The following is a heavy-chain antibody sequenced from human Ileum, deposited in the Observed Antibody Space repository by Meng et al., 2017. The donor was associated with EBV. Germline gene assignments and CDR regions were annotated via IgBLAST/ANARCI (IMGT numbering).Heavy chain of an antibody. CDR3: ARESGRGYSSDY. V-gene: IGHV1-69*01. CDR2: IIPMFGAP. D-gene: IGHD5-18*01. Sequence: QVQVGRHGAEVKKPGAVVKFSCKASGGTFRNSAISWVRQAPGQGLEWMGGIIPMFGAPDYAQRFQDRVTITADESTSTVYMELNSLRSEDTAVYYCARESGRGYSSDYWGQGTLVTVSS. CDR1: GGTFRNSA. J-gene: IGHJ4*02.